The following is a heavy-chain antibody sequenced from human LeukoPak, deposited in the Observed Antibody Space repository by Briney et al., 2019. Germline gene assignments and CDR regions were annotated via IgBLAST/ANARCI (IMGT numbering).Heavy chain of an antibody. CDR2: ISESGGRT. Sequence: PGGSLRLSCAASGFTFSGYAMSWVRQAPGKGLEWVSTISESGGRTYYADSGKGRFAISRDNSKNILYLQMNSLRAEDTALYYCAKDAWTGGYEFGVTYYHHYGMDVWGQGTLVTVSS. V-gene: IGHV3-23*01. J-gene: IGHJ6*02. CDR1: GFTFSGYA. D-gene: IGHD5-12*01. CDR3: AKDAWTGGYEFGVTYYHHYGMDV.